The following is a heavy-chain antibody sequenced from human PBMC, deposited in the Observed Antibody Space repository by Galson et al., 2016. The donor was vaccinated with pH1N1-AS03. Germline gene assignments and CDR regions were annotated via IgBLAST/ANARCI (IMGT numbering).Heavy chain of an antibody. V-gene: IGHV5-10-1*01. CDR2: INPLDSYN. CDR3: ARQGTTVTANHVWLDT. Sequence: SGAEVKKPGESLRISCQGSGHSFDSYWITWVRQMPGKSLEWMGRINPLDSYNDYNPSFQGHVSFSVDKSIHTAYLQWSSLEASDTGIYYCARQGTTVTANHVWLDTWGQGTLVTVSS. CDR1: GHSFDSYW. J-gene: IGHJ5*02. D-gene: IGHD1-14*01.